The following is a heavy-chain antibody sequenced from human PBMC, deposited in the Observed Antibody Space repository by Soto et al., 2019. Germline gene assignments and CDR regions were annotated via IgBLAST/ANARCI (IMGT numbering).Heavy chain of an antibody. Sequence: PSETLSLTCTVSGGSISSGDCYWSWIRQPPGKGLEWLGYIYYSESTYYNPSLKSRVTISVDTSKNQFSLKLSSVTAADTAVYYSARAPYYYGSDPPYFDYWGQGTLVTVSS. CDR2: IYYSEST. CDR1: GGSISSGDCY. CDR3: ARAPYYYGSDPPYFDY. V-gene: IGHV4-30-4*01. D-gene: IGHD3-10*01. J-gene: IGHJ4*02.